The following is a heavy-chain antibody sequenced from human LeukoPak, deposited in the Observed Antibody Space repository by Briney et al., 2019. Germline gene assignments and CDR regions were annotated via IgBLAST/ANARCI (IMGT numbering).Heavy chain of an antibody. Sequence: KPSETLSLTCTVSGGSISSYYWSWIRQPPGKGLEWIGYIYYSGSTNYNPSLKSRVTISVDTSKNQFSLKLSSVTAADTAVYYCARGGEWELLFDYWGQGTLVTVSS. CDR3: ARGGEWELLFDY. V-gene: IGHV4-59*01. CDR2: IYYSGST. CDR1: GGSISSYY. J-gene: IGHJ4*02. D-gene: IGHD1-26*01.